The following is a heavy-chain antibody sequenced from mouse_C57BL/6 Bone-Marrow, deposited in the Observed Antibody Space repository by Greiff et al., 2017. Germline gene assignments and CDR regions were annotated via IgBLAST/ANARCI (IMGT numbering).Heavy chain of an antibody. CDR3: ARQGYFYFDD. Sequence: VQLQQPGAELVKPGASVKLSCKASGYTFTSYWMPWVKQRPGQGLEWIGMIHPNSGSTNYNEKFKSKATLTVDKSSSTAYMQLSSLTSEDSAVYYCARQGYFYFDDWGQGTTLTVSS. D-gene: IGHD3-2*02. V-gene: IGHV1-64*01. CDR1: GYTFTSYW. J-gene: IGHJ2*01. CDR2: IHPNSGST.